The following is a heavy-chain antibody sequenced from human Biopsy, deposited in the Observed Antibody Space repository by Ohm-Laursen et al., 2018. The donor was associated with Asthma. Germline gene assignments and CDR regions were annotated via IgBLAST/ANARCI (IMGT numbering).Heavy chain of an antibody. Sequence: ASVKVSCKASGYTFINYAIHWVRQAPGQRLEWMGWINAGNGNTKYSQKFQGRVTISRDTSASTAYMDLSSLRSEDTAVYYCARTYYDFLTGQVNDVFAIWGQGTMVTVSS. CDR1: GYTFINYA. CDR3: ARTYYDFLTGQVNDVFAI. CDR2: INAGNGNT. V-gene: IGHV1-3*01. J-gene: IGHJ3*02. D-gene: IGHD3-9*01.